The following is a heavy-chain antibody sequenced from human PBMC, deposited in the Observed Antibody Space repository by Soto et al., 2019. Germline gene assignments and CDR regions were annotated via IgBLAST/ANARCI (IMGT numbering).Heavy chain of an antibody. J-gene: IGHJ6*02. D-gene: IGHD4-4*01. CDR1: GFTFSSYG. CDR2: IWYDGSNK. Sequence: PGGSLRLSCAASGFTFSSYGMHWVRQAPGKGLEWVAVIWYDGSNKYYADSVKGRFTISRDNSKNTLYLQMNSLRAEDTAVYYCARSLDYSNYPYYYYYGMDVWGQGTTVTVSS. V-gene: IGHV3-33*01. CDR3: ARSLDYSNYPYYYYYGMDV.